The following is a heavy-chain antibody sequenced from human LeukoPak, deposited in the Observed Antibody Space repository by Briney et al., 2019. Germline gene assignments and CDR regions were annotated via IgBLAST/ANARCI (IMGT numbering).Heavy chain of an antibody. D-gene: IGHD5-24*01. CDR3: ARDYKYAFDN. CDR2: IGIDSGNT. CDR1: GFTFSDYS. J-gene: IGHJ4*02. V-gene: IGHV3-48*01. Sequence: GGSLRLSCAAPGFTFSDYSMNWVRQAPGKGLEWISYIGIDSGNTNYADSVKGRFTISGDKAKNSLYLQMNSLRVEDTAVYYCARDYKYAFDNWGQGTLVTVSS.